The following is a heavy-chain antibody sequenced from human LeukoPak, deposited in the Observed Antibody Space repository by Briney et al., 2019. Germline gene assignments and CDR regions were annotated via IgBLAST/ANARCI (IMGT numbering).Heavy chain of an antibody. D-gene: IGHD3-22*01. CDR2: INSDGSDT. CDR1: GFTFSHFW. J-gene: IGHJ4*02. Sequence: GGSLRLSCAASGFTFSHFWIHWVRQAPGKGLVWVSRINSDGSDTIYADSVKGRFTSSRDNAKNILYLQMNNLRPEDTALYYCAKDSHQYYDSSGYYPIWGQGTLVTVSS. V-gene: IGHV3-74*01. CDR3: AKDSHQYYDSSGYYPI.